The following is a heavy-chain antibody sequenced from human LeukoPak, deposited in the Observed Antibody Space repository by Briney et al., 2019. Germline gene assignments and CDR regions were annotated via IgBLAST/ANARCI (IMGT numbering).Heavy chain of an antibody. Sequence: SVKVPCKASGFTFTSSAMQWVRQARGQRLEWIGWIVVGSGNTNYAQKFQERVTITRDMSTSTAYMELSSLRSEDTAVYYCAAIGLIVYYGMDVWGQGTTVTVSS. V-gene: IGHV1-58*02. D-gene: IGHD2-15*01. CDR2: IVVGSGNT. CDR1: GFTFTSSA. J-gene: IGHJ6*02. CDR3: AAIGLIVYYGMDV.